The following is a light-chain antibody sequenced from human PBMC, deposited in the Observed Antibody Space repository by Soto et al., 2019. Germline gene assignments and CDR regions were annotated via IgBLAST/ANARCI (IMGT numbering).Light chain of an antibody. CDR1: SSNIGSNA. Sequence: QSVLTQPPSLSAAPGQKVLISCSGSSSNIGSNAVSWYQHVPGTAPKLLIYDDDERHSGIPDRFSGSKSGTSATLGITGLQTGDEADYYCAAWDRSMTTHVFGTGTKVTVL. CDR2: DDD. V-gene: IGLV1-51*01. CDR3: AAWDRSMTTHV. J-gene: IGLJ1*01.